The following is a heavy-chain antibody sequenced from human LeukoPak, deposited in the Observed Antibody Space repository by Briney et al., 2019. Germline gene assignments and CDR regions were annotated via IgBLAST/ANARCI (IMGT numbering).Heavy chain of an antibody. CDR3: ASPTTGTGTTYGY. V-gene: IGHV4-34*01. D-gene: IGHD1-1*01. CDR2: INHSGST. CDR1: GGSFSGYY. J-gene: IGHJ4*02. Sequence: PSETLSLTCAVYGGSFSGYYWSWIRQPPGKGLEWIGEINHSGSTNYNPSLKSRVTISVDTSKNQFSLKLSSVTAADTAVYYCASPTTGTGTTYGYWGQGTLVTVSS.